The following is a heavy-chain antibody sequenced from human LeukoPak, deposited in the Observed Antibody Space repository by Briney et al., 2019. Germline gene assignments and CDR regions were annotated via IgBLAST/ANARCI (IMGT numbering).Heavy chain of an antibody. V-gene: IGHV4-4*07. J-gene: IGHJ5*02. CDR2: IYTSGST. CDR1: GASISSYY. CDR3: ARDSNARRYNWFDP. D-gene: IGHD2-2*01. Sequence: SETLSLACTVSGASISSYYWSWIRQPAGKGLEWIGRIYTSGSTNYNPSLKSRVTMSVDTSKNQFSLKLSSVTAADTAVYYCARDSNARRYNWFDPWGQGTLVTVSS.